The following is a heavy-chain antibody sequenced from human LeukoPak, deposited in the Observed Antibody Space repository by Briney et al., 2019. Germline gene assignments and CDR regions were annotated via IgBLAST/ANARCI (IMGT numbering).Heavy chain of an antibody. V-gene: IGHV4-34*01. CDR2: INHSGST. J-gene: IGHJ6*03. CDR1: GGSFSGYY. CDR3: ARANYYYMDV. Sequence: SETLSLTCAVYGGSFSGYYWSWIRQPPGKGLEWIGEINHSGSTNYNPSLKSRVTISVDTSKNQFSLKLSSVTAADTAVYYCARANYYYMDVWGKGTTVTVSS.